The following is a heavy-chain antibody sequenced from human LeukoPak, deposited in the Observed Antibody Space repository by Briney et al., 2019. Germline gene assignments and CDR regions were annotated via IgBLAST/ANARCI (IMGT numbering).Heavy chain of an antibody. V-gene: IGHV3-74*01. CDR1: RFTFSSYW. CDR2: INSDGSST. CDR3: ARDPLYYDFWSGYYSAFDI. J-gene: IGHJ3*02. D-gene: IGHD3-3*01. Sequence: GGSLRLSCAASRFTFSSYWMHWVRQAPGKGLVWVSRINSDGSSTSYADSVKGRFTISRDNAKNTLYLQMNSLRAEDTAVYYCARDPLYYDFWSGYYSAFDIWGQGTMVTVSS.